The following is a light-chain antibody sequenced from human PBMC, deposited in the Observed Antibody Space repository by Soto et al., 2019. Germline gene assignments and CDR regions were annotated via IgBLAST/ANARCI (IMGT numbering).Light chain of an antibody. J-gene: IGKJ5*01. CDR3: QQYGYSPIT. CDR1: QSVSSK. CDR2: GAS. Sequence: EIVMTQSPASLSVSPGGRVTLSCRASQSVSSKLAWYQQGPGQAPRLLIYGASTRATGIPARFSGSGSGTDFTLTIDGLEPEDFAVYYCQQYGYSPITFGQGTRLEN. V-gene: IGKV3-15*01.